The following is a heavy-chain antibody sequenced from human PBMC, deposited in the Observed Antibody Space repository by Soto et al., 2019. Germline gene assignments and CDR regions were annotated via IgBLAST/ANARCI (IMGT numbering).Heavy chain of an antibody. Sequence: ASETLSLTCAVYGGSFSGYYWSWIRRPPGKGLEWIGEINHSGSTNYNPSLKSRVTISVDTSKNQFSLKLSSVTAADTAVYYCARGGVAAALPAEYFQHWGQGTLVTVSS. J-gene: IGHJ1*01. CDR2: INHSGST. V-gene: IGHV4-34*01. CDR1: GGSFSGYY. D-gene: IGHD6-13*01. CDR3: ARGGVAAALPAEYFQH.